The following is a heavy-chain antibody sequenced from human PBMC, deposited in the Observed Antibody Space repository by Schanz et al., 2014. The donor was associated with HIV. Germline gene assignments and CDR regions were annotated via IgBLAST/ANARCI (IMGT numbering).Heavy chain of an antibody. CDR2: IWYDGSNK. CDR1: GFTFDDCA. V-gene: IGHV3-30*04. J-gene: IGHJ6*02. Sequence: VQLVESGGGWVQPGRSLRLSCITSGFTFDDCAMHWVRQAPGKGLEWVAVIWYDGSNKYYADSVKGRFTISRDNSKNTLYLQMNSLRGEDTAVYYCARVANWDYYGMDVWGRGTTVTVSS. D-gene: IGHD3-16*01. CDR3: ARVANWDYYGMDV.